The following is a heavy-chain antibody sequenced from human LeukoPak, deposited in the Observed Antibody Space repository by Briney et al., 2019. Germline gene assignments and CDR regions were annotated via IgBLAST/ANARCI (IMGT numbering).Heavy chain of an antibody. J-gene: IGHJ4*02. CDR2: ISGTTSGT. CDR3: AKEGRSLQTY. Sequence: GGSLRLSCAASGFTFSTCAMSWVRQAPGKGLEWVSGISGTTSGTYYADSVKGRFTISRDNSKNTLFLQVNSLRAEDTAVYYCAKEGRSLQTYWGQGTLVTVSS. D-gene: IGHD5-24*01. CDR1: GFTFSTCA. V-gene: IGHV3-23*01.